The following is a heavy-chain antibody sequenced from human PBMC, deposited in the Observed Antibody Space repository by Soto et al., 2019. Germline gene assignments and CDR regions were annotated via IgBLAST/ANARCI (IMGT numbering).Heavy chain of an antibody. CDR3: GVTREQWQLSYGQGVFDI. V-gene: IGHV3-66*01. D-gene: IGHD6-19*01. CDR2: IYSGGST. Sequence: GGSLRLSCAASGFTVSNNYMSWVRQAPGKGLEWVSVIYSGGSTYYADSVKGRFTISRDNSKNTLYLQMNSLRAEDTVVFYCGVTREQWQLSYGQGVFDIWGQGTMVTVSS. J-gene: IGHJ3*02. CDR1: GFTVSNNY.